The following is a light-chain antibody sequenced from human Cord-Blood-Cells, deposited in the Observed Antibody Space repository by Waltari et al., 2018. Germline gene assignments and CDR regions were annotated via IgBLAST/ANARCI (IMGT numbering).Light chain of an antibody. J-gene: IGLJ3*02. V-gene: IGLV2-14*01. CDR1: SSDDGGYNI. CDR3: SSYTSSSTL. Sequence: QSALTQPASVPGSPGQHLTITRTGTSSDDGGYNIVSWYQQHPGKAPKLIIYAVSNRPSGVSNRFSGSKSGNTASLTISGLQAEDEADYYCSSYTSSSTLFGGGTKLTVL. CDR2: AVS.